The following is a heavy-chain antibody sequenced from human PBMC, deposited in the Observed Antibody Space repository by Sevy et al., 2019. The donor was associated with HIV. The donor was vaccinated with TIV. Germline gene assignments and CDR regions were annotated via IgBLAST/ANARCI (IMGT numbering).Heavy chain of an antibody. Sequence: SETLSLTCAVSGYSISSGYYWGWLRQPPGKGLEWIGSIYHSGSTYYNPSLKSRVTISVDTSKNQVSLKLSSVTAADTSLYYCVSSRTIGVFFVNYGASLNRGAFDIWGQGTMVTVSS. CDR2: IYHSGST. CDR3: VSSRTIGVFFVNYGASLNRGAFDI. V-gene: IGHV4-38-2*01. CDR1: GYSISSGYY. D-gene: IGHD2-2*01. J-gene: IGHJ3*02.